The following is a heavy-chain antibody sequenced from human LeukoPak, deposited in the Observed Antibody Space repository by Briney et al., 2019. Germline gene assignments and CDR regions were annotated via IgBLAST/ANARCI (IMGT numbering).Heavy chain of an antibody. V-gene: IGHV1-8*01. D-gene: IGHD3-3*01. CDR3: ARLGGRITIFGVVTYDAFDI. Sequence: ASVKVSCKASGYTFTSYDINWVRQATGQGLEWMGWMSPNSGNTGYAQKFQGRVTMTRNTSISTAYVELSSLRSEDTAVYYCARLGGRITIFGVVTYDAFDIWGQGTMVTVSS. CDR1: GYTFTSYD. J-gene: IGHJ3*02. CDR2: MSPNSGNT.